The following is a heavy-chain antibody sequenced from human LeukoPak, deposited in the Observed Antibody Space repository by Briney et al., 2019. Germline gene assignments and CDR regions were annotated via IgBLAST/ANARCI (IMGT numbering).Heavy chain of an antibody. J-gene: IGHJ4*02. V-gene: IGHV3-48*03. Sequence: GGSLGLSCAASGFTFSSYEMKWVRQAPGKGLEWVSYISSSGSTIYYADSVKGRFTISRDNAKNSLYLQMNNLRAEDTAVYYCARVIAVAGLFDYWGQGTLVTVSS. CDR2: ISSSGSTI. D-gene: IGHD6-19*01. CDR1: GFTFSSYE. CDR3: ARVIAVAGLFDY.